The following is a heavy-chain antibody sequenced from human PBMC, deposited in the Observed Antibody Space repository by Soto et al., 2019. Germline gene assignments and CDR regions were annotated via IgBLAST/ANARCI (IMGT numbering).Heavy chain of an antibody. CDR1: GFTFSDHY. Sequence: GGSLRLSCAASGFTFSDHYMDWVRQAPGKGLEWVGRTRNKANSYTTEYAASVKGRFTISRDDSKNSLYLQMNSLKTEDTAVYYCARSAGDGYTPYYFDYWGQGTMVTVYS. CDR2: TRNKANSYTT. V-gene: IGHV3-72*01. J-gene: IGHJ4*02. D-gene: IGHD5-12*01. CDR3: ARSAGDGYTPYYFDY.